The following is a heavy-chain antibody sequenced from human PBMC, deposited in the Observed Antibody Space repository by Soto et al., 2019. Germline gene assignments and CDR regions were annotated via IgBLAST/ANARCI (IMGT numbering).Heavy chain of an antibody. CDR3: ARPKDYDDCLDL. J-gene: IGHJ4*02. Sequence: QAQLVQSGAEVQKPGASVKVSCKASGYAFTRFTIHWVRQAPGQRLEWMGSINTGNGNTRFLQKFQGRVTFTRDTSANTAYMELSSLISEDTDVYYCARPKDYDDCLDLWGQGTLVTVSS. D-gene: IGHD3-22*01. CDR1: GYAFTRFT. CDR2: INTGNGNT. V-gene: IGHV1-3*04.